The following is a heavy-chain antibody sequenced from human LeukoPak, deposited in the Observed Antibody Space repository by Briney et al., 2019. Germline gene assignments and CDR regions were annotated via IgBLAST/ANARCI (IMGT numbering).Heavy chain of an antibody. D-gene: IGHD3-9*01. J-gene: IGHJ3*02. CDR2: ISGSGGST. CDR1: GFTFSSYA. Sequence: PGWSLRLSCAASGFTFSSYAMSWVRQAPGKGLEWVSAISGSGGSTYYADSVKGRFTISRDNSKNTLYLQMNRLRAEDTAVYYCANPYNILTGYYPAHDAFDIWGQGTMVTVSS. CDR3: ANPYNILTGYYPAHDAFDI. V-gene: IGHV3-23*01.